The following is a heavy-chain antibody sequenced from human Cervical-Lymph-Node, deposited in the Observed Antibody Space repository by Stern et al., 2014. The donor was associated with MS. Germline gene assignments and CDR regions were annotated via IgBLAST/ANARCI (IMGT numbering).Heavy chain of an antibody. J-gene: IGHJ4*02. V-gene: IGHV5-51*03. D-gene: IGHD4-17*01. CDR2: IFPSDSDT. CDR1: GYSFTNYW. Sequence: VQLVQSGAEVKKPGESLKISCKGSGYSFTNYWIGWVRQMPGKGLEWMGIIFPSDSDTRYSPSFQGQVIISADKSITTAYLQWSSLKASDTAMYYCVRWDGDYAEVYWGQGTLVNVSS. CDR3: VRWDGDYAEVY.